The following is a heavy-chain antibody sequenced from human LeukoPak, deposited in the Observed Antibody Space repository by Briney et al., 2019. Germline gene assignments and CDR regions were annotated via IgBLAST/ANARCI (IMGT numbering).Heavy chain of an antibody. CDR1: GFTFGNAW. CDR3: TTQFGPYAFDI. V-gene: IGHV3-15*01. Sequence: GGSLRLSCAASGFTFGNAWMSWVRQAPGKGLEWVGRIKSKTDGGTTDYAAPVKGRFTISRDDSKNTLYLQMNSLKTEDTAVYYCTTQFGPYAFDIWGQGTMVTVSS. D-gene: IGHD3-10*01. J-gene: IGHJ3*02. CDR2: IKSKTDGGTT.